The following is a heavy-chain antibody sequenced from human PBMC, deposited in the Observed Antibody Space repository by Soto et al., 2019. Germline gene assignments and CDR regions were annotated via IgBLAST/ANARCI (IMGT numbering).Heavy chain of an antibody. CDR1: GGSISSYY. J-gene: IGHJ3*02. CDR3: ARRGREQQLVRGDAFDI. Sequence: SETLSLTCTVSGGSISSYYWSWIRQPAGKGLEWIGRIYTSGSTNYNPSLKSRVTMSVDTSKNQFSLKLSSVTAADTAVYYCARRGREQQLVRGDAFDIWGQGTMVTVSS. CDR2: IYTSGST. V-gene: IGHV4-4*07. D-gene: IGHD6-13*01.